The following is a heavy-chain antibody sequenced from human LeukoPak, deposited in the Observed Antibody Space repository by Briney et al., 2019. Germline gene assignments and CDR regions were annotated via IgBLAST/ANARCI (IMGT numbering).Heavy chain of an antibody. CDR3: ARVNQQLDFDY. CDR2: IWYDGSNK. D-gene: IGHD6-13*01. V-gene: IGHV3-33*08. CDR1: GFTFSSYA. J-gene: IGHJ4*02. Sequence: GGSLRFSCAASGFTFSSYAMSWVRQAPGKGLEWVAVIWYDGSNKYYADSVKGRFTISRDKSKNTLYLQMNSLRAEDTAVYYCARVNQQLDFDYWGQGTLVTVSS.